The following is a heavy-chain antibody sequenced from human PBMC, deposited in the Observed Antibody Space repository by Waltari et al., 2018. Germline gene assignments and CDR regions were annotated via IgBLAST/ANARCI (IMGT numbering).Heavy chain of an antibody. CDR1: GGTFISYA. Sequence: QVQLVQSGAAVKTPGSSVNVSCKPSGGTFISYATRTLRQAPGQGLEGMGGIIPILGTANYAQKFQGRVTITADESTSTAYMELSSLRSEDTAVYYCARDPIAAESYYYYYMDVWGKGTTVTVAS. D-gene: IGHD6-13*01. V-gene: IGHV1-69*01. J-gene: IGHJ6*03. CDR3: ARDPIAAESYYYYYMDV. CDR2: IIPILGTA.